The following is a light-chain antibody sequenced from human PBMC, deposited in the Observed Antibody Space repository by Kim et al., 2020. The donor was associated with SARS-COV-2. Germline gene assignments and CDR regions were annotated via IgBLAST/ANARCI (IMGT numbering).Light chain of an antibody. CDR1: EGISSA. V-gene: IGKV1-13*02. CDR3: QRFNSYPT. Sequence: SAAVGDRVTITCRATEGISSASAWYQQKSVRAPKLLISDASSLESVVPSRFSGSGSGTDFTLTISSLQPEDFATYYCQRFNSYPTFGQGTRLEIK. CDR2: DAS. J-gene: IGKJ5*01.